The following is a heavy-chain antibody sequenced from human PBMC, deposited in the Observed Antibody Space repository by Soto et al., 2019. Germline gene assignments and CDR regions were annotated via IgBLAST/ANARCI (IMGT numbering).Heavy chain of an antibody. CDR3: AKDRGSGLYYYYYMDV. D-gene: IGHD3-10*01. V-gene: IGHV3-23*01. J-gene: IGHJ6*03. Sequence: PGGSLRLSCAASGFTFSSYAVNWVRQAPGEGLEWVSTISASGGSTYFADSVKGRFTISRDNSKNTLYLQMNSLRAEDTAIYYCAKDRGSGLYYYYYMDVWGRGTTVTVSS. CDR1: GFTFSSYA. CDR2: ISASGGST.